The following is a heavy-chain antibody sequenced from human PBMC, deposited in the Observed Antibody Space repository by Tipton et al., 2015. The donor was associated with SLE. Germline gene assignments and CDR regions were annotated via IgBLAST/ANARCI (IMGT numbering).Heavy chain of an antibody. CDR2: IYYSGST. CDR3: ARGDSSSSDYWD. J-gene: IGHJ4*02. CDR1: GGSISSGGYY. Sequence: LRLSCTVSGGSISSGGYYWSWIRQHPGKGLEWIGYIYYSGSTYYNPSLKSRLTISIDTSKDQFSLRLSSVTAADTAVYYCARGDSSSSDYWDWGQGTLVTVSS. V-gene: IGHV4-31*02. D-gene: IGHD6-6*01.